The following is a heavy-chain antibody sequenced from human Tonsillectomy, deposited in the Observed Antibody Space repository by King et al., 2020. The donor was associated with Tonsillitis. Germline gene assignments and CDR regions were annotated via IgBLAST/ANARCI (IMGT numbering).Heavy chain of an antibody. CDR2: IYWDDDK. CDR3: AHRGSAVVLPY. Sequence: ITLKESGPTLVKPTQTLTLTCTFSGFSLSTSGVGVGWIRQPPGKALEWLALIYWDDDKRYSPSLKSRLTITKDTSKNQVVLTMITMDPVDTATYYCAHRGSAVVLPYWGQGPLVTVSS. D-gene: IGHD2/OR15-2a*01. V-gene: IGHV2-5*02. CDR1: GFSLSTSGVG. J-gene: IGHJ4*02.